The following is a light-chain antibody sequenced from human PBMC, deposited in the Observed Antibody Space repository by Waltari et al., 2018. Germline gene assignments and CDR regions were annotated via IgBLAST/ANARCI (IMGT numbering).Light chain of an antibody. CDR2: GAS. CDR1: QTITDN. V-gene: IGKV3-15*01. CDR3: QQYNTWPPLT. J-gene: IGKJ4*01. Sequence: IVMTQSPATLSVSPGERATLSCRASQTITDNLAWYQQKPGQAPRLLIYGASTRATGVPARFRGSGSGTEFTLTISSLQSEDFGLYYCQQYNTWPPLTFGGGTKVEIK.